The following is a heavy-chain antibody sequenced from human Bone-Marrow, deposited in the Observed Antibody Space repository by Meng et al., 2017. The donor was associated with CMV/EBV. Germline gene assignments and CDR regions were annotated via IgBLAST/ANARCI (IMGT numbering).Heavy chain of an antibody. V-gene: IGHV3-23*03. CDR2: IYSGGGTT. Sequence: GESLKISCAASGFTFSSYAMSWVRQAPGKGPECVSVIYSGGGTTFYADSVKGRFTISRDNSKNTLYLQMSSLRAEDTAVYYCARSMLEVNRYYYGMDVWGEGNPVTVYS. J-gene: IGHJ6*04. D-gene: IGHD1-1*01. CDR3: ARSMLEVNRYYYGMDV. CDR1: GFTFSSYA.